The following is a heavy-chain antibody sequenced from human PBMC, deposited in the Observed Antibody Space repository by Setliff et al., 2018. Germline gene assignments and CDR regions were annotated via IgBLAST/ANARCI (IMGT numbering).Heavy chain of an antibody. CDR3: RLAHCNTTSCEEALDF. J-gene: IGHJ4*02. CDR2: VYYSGYT. V-gene: IGHV4-39*07. Sequence: SETLSLTCTVSGGSVSSASHYWGWIRQAPGKGMEWIGSVYYSGYTYYKPSLQSRVTMSVDTSKNQFSLNLNSVTAADTAVYCFRLAHCNTTSCEEALDFWSQGTLVTVSS. CDR1: GGSVSSASHY. D-gene: IGHD2-2*01.